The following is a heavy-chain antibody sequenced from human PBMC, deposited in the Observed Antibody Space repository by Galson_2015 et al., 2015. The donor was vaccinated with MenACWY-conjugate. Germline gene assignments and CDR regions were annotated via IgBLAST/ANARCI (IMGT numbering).Heavy chain of an antibody. D-gene: IGHD5-18*01. V-gene: IGHV1-3*01. CDR2: INAGNGNT. J-gene: IGHJ4*02. CDR3: ARDRGIQLWFGLGY. Sequence: QSGAEVKKPGTSVKVSCKASGYTFTSYATHWVRQAPGQRLEWMGWINAGNGNTKYSQKFQGRVTITRDTSASTAYMELSSLRSEDTAVYYCARDRGIQLWFGLGYWGQGTLVTVSS. CDR1: GYTFTSYA.